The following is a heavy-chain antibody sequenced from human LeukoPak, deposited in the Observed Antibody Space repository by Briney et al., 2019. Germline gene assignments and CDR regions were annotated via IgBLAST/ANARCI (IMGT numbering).Heavy chain of an antibody. CDR1: GFSFNSYG. V-gene: IGHV3-23*01. J-gene: IGHJ6*03. D-gene: IGHD6-13*01. Sequence: PGGSLRLSCAASGFSFNSYGMSWVRQAPGKGLEWVSSISGSGGTTYYADSVKGRFTISRDNSKNTLYLQMNSLRAEDTAVYYCAKAEVAEYYYYMDVWGKGTTVTVSS. CDR2: ISGSGGTT. CDR3: AKAEVAEYYYYMDV.